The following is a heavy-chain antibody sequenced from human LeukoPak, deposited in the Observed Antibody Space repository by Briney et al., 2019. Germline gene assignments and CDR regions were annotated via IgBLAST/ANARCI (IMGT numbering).Heavy chain of an antibody. CDR1: GFTVSSNY. CDR2: ISGSGGST. D-gene: IGHD2-2*01. Sequence: GGSLRLSCAASGFTVSSNYMSWVRQAPGKGLEWVSAISGSGGSTYYADSVKGRFTISRDNSKNTLYLQMNSLRAEDTAVYYCAKSSVYQYFDYWGQGTLVTVSS. CDR3: AKSSVYQYFDY. J-gene: IGHJ4*02. V-gene: IGHV3-23*01.